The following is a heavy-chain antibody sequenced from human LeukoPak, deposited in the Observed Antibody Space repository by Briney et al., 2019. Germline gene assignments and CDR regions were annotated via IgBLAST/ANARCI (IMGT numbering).Heavy chain of an antibody. J-gene: IGHJ4*02. V-gene: IGHV3-15*01. CDR3: TTDEAAGTDY. CDR2: IKSKTDGGTI. CDR1: GLTFRNAW. D-gene: IGHD6-13*01. Sequence: GGSLRLSCAASGLTFRNAWMTWVRQAPGKGLEWVGRIKSKTDGGTIDYAAPVKGRFTISRDDSKNTLFLQMSRLRTEDTAVYYCTTDEAAGTDYWGQGTLVTVSS.